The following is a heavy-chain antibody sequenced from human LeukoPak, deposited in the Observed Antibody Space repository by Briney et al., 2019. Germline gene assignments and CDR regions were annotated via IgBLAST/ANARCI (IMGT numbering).Heavy chain of an antibody. V-gene: IGHV3-11*04. CDR3: ARSTPRVGYYYYYMDV. J-gene: IGHJ6*03. D-gene: IGHD1-26*01. Sequence: GGSLRLSCAASGFTFSDYYMSWIRQAPGKGLEWVSYISSGSTIYYADSVKGRFTISRDNAKNSLYLQMNSLRAEDTAVYYCARSTPRVGYYYYYMDVWGKGTTVTVSS. CDR1: GFTFSDYY. CDR2: ISSGSTI.